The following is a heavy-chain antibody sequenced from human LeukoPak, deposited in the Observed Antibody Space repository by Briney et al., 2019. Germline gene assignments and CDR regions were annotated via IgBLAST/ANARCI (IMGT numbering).Heavy chain of an antibody. J-gene: IGHJ4*02. CDR2: ISSSSSYI. D-gene: IGHD6-19*01. CDR3: ARGIAVAGNNY. CDR1: GFTFRSYS. Sequence: NPGGSLRLSCAASGFTFRSYSMNWVRQAPGKGLEWVSSISSSSSYIYYADSVKGRFTISRDNAKNSLYLQMNSLRAEDTAVYCCARGIAVAGNNYWGQGTLVTVSS. V-gene: IGHV3-21*01.